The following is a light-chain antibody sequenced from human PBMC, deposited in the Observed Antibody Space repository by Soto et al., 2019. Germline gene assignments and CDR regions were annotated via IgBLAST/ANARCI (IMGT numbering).Light chain of an antibody. J-gene: IGKJ1*01. V-gene: IGKV3-15*01. CDR3: QHYNNWPPWT. Sequence: EIVMTQSPATLSVSPGERATLSCRASQSISSNLAWYQQKPGQAPMLIIYGASTRATGIPARFSGSGSGTEFTLTISSLQSEDFAIYYCQHYNNWPPWTFGQGTKVEIK. CDR1: QSISSN. CDR2: GAS.